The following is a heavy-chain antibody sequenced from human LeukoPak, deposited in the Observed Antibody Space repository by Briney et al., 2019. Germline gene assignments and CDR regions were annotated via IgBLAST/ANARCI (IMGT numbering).Heavy chain of an antibody. J-gene: IGHJ4*02. D-gene: IGHD3-3*01. Sequence: ASVKVSCKASGYTFTGYYMHWVRQAPGQGLEWMGWINPNSGGTNYAQKFQGRVTMTRDTSISTAYMELSRLRSDDTAVYYCASQYYDFWSGYYNYWGQGTLVTVSS. V-gene: IGHV1-2*02. CDR3: ASQYYDFWSGYYNY. CDR2: INPNSGGT. CDR1: GYTFTGYY.